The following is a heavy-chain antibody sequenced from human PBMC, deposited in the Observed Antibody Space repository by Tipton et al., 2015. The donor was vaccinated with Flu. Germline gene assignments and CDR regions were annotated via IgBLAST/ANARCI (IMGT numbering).Heavy chain of an antibody. J-gene: IGHJ6*03. CDR3: AREGSDVVVVPATIYFYYMDV. CDR2: IYYSGST. D-gene: IGHD2-2*01. V-gene: IGHV4-39*07. CDR1: GGSISSSSYY. Sequence: TLSLTCTVSGGSISSSSYYWGWIRQPPGKGLEWIGSIYYSGSTYYNPSLKSRVTISVDTSKNQFSLKLRSVTAADTAVYYCAREGSDVVVVPATIYFYYMDVWGNGTTVTVSS.